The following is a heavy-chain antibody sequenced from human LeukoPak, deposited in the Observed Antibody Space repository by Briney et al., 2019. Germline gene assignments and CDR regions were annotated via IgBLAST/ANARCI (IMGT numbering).Heavy chain of an antibody. CDR2: ISTSGDST. CDR3: AKRRQSGIGSLYYFDS. D-gene: IGHD1-14*01. V-gene: IGHV3-23*01. J-gene: IGHJ4*02. CDR1: GFTFNNYA. Sequence: GGSLRRSCEASGFTFNNYAMSWVRQAPGMRLEWVSAISTSGDSTYYRDSVKGRFTISRDNSKNTLFLQMNSLAVEDTAIYFCAKRRQSGIGSLYYFDSWGQGTLVTVSS.